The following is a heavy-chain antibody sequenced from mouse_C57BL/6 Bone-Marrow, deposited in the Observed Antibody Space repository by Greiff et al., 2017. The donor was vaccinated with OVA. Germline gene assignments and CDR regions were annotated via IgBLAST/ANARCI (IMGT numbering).Heavy chain of an antibody. CDR1: GYTFTSYG. CDR2: IYPRSGNT. CDR3: ARNYGSSSFAY. D-gene: IGHD1-1*01. J-gene: IGHJ3*01. Sequence: VQRVESGAELARPGASVKLSCKASGYTFTSYGISWVKQRTGQGLEWIGEIYPRSGNTYYNEKFKGKATLTADKSSSTAYMELRSLTSVDSAVYFCARNYGSSSFAYWGQGTLVTVSA. V-gene: IGHV1-81*01.